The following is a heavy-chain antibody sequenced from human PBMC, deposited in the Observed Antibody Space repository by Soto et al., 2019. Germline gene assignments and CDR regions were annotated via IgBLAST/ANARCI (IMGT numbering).Heavy chain of an antibody. CDR1: GYTFASYA. J-gene: IGHJ4*02. D-gene: IGHD3-16*01. CDR3: ARDQFGAKFGENTHLGH. V-gene: IGHV1-18*01. Sequence: GASVKVSCKASGYTFASYAISWMRQAPGQGLEWMGWISAYNGNTNYAQKLQGRVTMTTDTSTSTAYMELRSLRSDDTAVYYCARDQFGAKFGENTHLGHWGQEPRVTVP. CDR2: ISAYNGNT.